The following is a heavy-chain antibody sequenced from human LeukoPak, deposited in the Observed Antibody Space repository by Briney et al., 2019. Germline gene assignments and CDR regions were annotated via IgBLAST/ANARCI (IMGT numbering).Heavy chain of an antibody. J-gene: IGHJ3*02. CDR2: ISGSGGST. V-gene: IGHV3-23*01. D-gene: IGHD3-9*01. Sequence: GGSLRLSCAASGFTFSSYAMSWVRQAPGKGLEWVSAISGSGGSTYYADSVKGRFSIFRYNSKNTLYLQMNSLRAEDTAVYYCARDLKRGDRYFDWSPSGDVFDIWGQGTMVTVSS. CDR1: GFTFSSYA. CDR3: ARDLKRGDRYFDWSPSGDVFDI.